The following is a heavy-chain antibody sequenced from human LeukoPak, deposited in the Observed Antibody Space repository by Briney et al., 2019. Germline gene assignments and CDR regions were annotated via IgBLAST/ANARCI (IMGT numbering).Heavy chain of an antibody. CDR2: IIPIIGNT. D-gene: IGHD4-11*01. CDR3: ASGRMTTETTYCFDP. Sequence: ASVKVSCKASGGTFISNAINWVRQAPGQGLEWMGWIIPIIGNTNYAQKFQGRVTITTDKSTSTAYMEFSSLRSEDTAVYYCASGRMTTETTYCFDPWGQGTLITVSS. V-gene: IGHV1-69*10. CDR1: GGTFISNA. J-gene: IGHJ5*02.